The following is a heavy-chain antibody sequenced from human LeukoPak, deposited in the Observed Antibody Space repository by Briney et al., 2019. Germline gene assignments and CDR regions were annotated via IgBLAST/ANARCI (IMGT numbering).Heavy chain of an antibody. CDR2: ISSSSSYI. D-gene: IGHD3-22*01. V-gene: IGHV3-21*01. CDR1: GFTFGDYA. J-gene: IGHJ3*02. Sequence: GGSLRLSCTASGFTFGDYAMTWVRQAPGKGLEWVSSISSSSSYIFNADSVKGRFSISRDNAKNSLFLQMNTLRAEDTAVYYCARDVVGYYDSSGYYLSASDIWGQGTMVTVSS. CDR3: ARDVVGYYDSSGYYLSASDI.